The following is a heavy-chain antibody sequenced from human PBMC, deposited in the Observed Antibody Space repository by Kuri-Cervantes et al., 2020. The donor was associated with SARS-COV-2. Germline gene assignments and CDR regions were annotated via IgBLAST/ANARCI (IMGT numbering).Heavy chain of an antibody. D-gene: IGHD2-15*01. CDR1: GYSISSGYY. CDR2: IYHSGST. V-gene: IGHV4-38-2*02. Sequence: SETLSLTCTVSGYSISSGYYWGWIRQPPGEGLEWIGSIYHSGSTYYNPSLKSRVTVSVDTSKNQFSLKLSSVTAADTAVYYCARGGEGHCSGGSCYPNWFDPWGQGTLVTVSS. CDR3: ARGGEGHCSGGSCYPNWFDP. J-gene: IGHJ5*02.